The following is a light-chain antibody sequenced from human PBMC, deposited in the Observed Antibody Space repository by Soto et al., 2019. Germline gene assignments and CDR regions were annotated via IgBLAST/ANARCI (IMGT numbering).Light chain of an antibody. CDR1: QGMGSD. CDR2: AAF. J-gene: IGKJ4*01. CDR3: QKLQSSPLT. V-gene: IGKV1-9*01. Sequence: DIQLTQSPSFLSASVGDRVTITCRASQGMGSDLAWYQQKPGKFPHLLIYAAFTLQSGVPSRFSGSGSETEFTLTISCLQPEDFATYYCQKLQSSPLTFGGATRVEIK.